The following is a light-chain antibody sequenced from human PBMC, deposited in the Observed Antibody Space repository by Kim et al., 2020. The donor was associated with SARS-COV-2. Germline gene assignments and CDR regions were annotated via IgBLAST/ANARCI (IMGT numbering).Light chain of an antibody. CDR1: SSDVGSYNR. CDR3: SSYTSSRLV. V-gene: IGLV2-18*02. CDR2: EVS. Sequence: QSALTQPPSASGSPGQSVTISCTGTSSDVGSYNRVSWYQQPPGTAPKLMIYEVSNRPSGVPDRFSGSKSGNTASLTISGLQAEDEADYYCSSYTSSRLVFGGGTQLTVL. J-gene: IGLJ2*01.